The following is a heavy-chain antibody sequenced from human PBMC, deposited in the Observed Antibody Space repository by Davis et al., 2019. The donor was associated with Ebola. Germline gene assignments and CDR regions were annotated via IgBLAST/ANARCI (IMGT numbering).Heavy chain of an antibody. CDR3: ARGSNFWSGYFMAYFDY. CDR1: GYTFTAHY. J-gene: IGHJ4*02. V-gene: IGHV1-2*02. CDR2: INPNSGDT. D-gene: IGHD3-3*01. Sequence: ASVKVSCKASGYTFTAHYLHWVRQAPGQGLEWMGWINPNSGDTKYAQKFQDIISMTRDTTTNTAYMELTRPTFDDTAVYFCARGSNFWSGYFMAYFDYWGQGTLVTVSS.